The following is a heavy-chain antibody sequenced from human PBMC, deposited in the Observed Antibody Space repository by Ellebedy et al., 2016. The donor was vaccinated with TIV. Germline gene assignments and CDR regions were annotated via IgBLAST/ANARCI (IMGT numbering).Heavy chain of an antibody. CDR3: AKELHMWGTIMIDC. D-gene: IGHD1-7*01. Sequence: GESLKISCAASGFTFSGSWMHWVRQVPGKGLVWVSRINPDGSSTSYADSVKGRFTISRDNSQNTLYLQMNSLRAEDTAVYYCAKELHMWGTIMIDCWGPGTLVTVSS. CDR2: INPDGSST. V-gene: IGHV3-74*01. CDR1: GFTFSGSW. J-gene: IGHJ4*02.